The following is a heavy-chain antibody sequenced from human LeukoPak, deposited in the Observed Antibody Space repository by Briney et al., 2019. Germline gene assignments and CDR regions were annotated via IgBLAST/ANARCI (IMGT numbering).Heavy chain of an antibody. CDR3: AKDSPYYYMDV. Sequence: ASVKVSCKVSRYTLTELSMHGLRQAPGQGLEGMGGFDPEDGEPIYAQKCQGRATMTEDTSTDSAYTELPSLTSADTPVSYRAKDSPYYYMDVWGKGTTVTVSS. J-gene: IGHJ6*03. CDR2: FDPEDGEP. CDR1: RYTLTELS. V-gene: IGHV1-24*01.